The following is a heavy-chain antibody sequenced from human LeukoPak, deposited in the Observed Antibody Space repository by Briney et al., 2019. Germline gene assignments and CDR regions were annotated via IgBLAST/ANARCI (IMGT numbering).Heavy chain of an antibody. Sequence: PGGSLRLSCAASGFTFSSYSMNWVRQAPGKGLEWVSSISSSSSYIYYADSVKGRSTISRDNAKNSLYLQMNSLRAEDTAVYYCARDISWELPDFDYWGQGTLVTVSS. CDR2: ISSSSSYI. D-gene: IGHD1-26*01. CDR3: ARDISWELPDFDY. J-gene: IGHJ4*02. CDR1: GFTFSSYS. V-gene: IGHV3-21*01.